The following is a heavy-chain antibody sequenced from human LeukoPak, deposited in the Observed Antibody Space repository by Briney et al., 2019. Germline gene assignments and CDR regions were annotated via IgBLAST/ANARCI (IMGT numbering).Heavy chain of an antibody. CDR1: EYTFTDYY. Sequence: GASVKVSCKASEYTFTDYYFHWVRQAPGQGFEWMGWINPVSGGTNYVQKVQGRVTMTRDTSISTAYMELSRLRSDDTAVYYCARANFLSCSSTSCLFDYWGQGTLVTVSS. V-gene: IGHV1-2*02. J-gene: IGHJ4*02. CDR2: INPVSGGT. D-gene: IGHD2-2*01. CDR3: ARANFLSCSSTSCLFDY.